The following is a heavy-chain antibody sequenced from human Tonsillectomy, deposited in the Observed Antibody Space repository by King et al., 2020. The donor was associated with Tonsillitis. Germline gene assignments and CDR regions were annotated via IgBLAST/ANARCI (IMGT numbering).Heavy chain of an antibody. J-gene: IGHJ5*02. Sequence: VQLQESGPGLVKPSGTLSLTCAVSGGSISSSNWWSWVRQPPGKGLEWIGEIYHSGSTNYNPSLKSRVTISVDKSKNQFSLKLSSVTAADKGVYYCARDDCSSTSCYVGWFDPWGQGTLVTVSS. CDR2: IYHSGST. CDR1: GGSISSSNW. D-gene: IGHD2-2*01. CDR3: ARDDCSSTSCYVGWFDP. V-gene: IGHV4-4*02.